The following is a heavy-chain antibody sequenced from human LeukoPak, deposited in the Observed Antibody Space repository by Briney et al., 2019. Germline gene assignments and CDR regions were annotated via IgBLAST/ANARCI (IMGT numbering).Heavy chain of an antibody. J-gene: IGHJ4*02. CDR3: ARLISTSSSRFSDY. V-gene: IGHV3-23*01. CDR1: RFTFSSYA. D-gene: IGHD6-6*01. Sequence: GGSLRLSCAASRFTFSSYAMSWVRQAPGKGLEWVSAISINGENTYYADSVKGRFTISRDTSRNTLYLQMHSLRAEDTAVYYCARLISTSSSRFSDYWGQGTLVTVSS. CDR2: ISINGENT.